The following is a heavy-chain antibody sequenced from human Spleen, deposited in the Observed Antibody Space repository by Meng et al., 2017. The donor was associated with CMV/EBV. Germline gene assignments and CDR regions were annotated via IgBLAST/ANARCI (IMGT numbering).Heavy chain of an antibody. V-gene: IGHV3-11*01. J-gene: IGHJ4*02. Sequence: LSLTCAVYGGSFSGYYWSWIRQAPGKGLEWVSYITTSGITIYYADSMKGRFTVSRDNAKNSLYLQMDSLRAEDTAVYYCARGVLVPPANYWGQGTLVTVSS. D-gene: IGHD2-8*02. CDR3: ARGVLVPPANY. CDR2: ITTSGITI. CDR1: GGSFSGYY.